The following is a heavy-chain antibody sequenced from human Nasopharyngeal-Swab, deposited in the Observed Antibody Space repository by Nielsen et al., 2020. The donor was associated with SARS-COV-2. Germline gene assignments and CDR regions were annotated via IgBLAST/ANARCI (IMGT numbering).Heavy chain of an antibody. CDR2: INPNSGGT. V-gene: IGHV1-2*06. J-gene: IGHJ6*02. D-gene: IGHD6-19*01. Sequence: ASVKVSCKASGYTFTGYYMHWVRQAPGQGLEWMGRINPNSGGTNYAQKFQGRVTMTRDTSISTAYMELSRLRSDDPAVYYCARDPTSVAGTGDYYHGMDVWGQGTTVTVSS. CDR1: GYTFTGYY. CDR3: ARDPTSVAGTGDYYHGMDV.